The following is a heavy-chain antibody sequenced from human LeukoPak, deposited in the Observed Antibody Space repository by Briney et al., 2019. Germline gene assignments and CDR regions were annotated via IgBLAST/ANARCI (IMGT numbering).Heavy chain of an antibody. CDR2: INTNTGNP. CDR3: ARDDIKTGGVPYDF. Sequence: ASVKVSCKASGYTFTNYAMSWVRQAPGQGLEWMGWINTNTGNPTYAQGFTGRFVFSLDTSVSTAYLQISSLEAEDTALYYCARDDIKTGGVPYDFWGQGTLVTVSS. V-gene: IGHV7-4-1*02. D-gene: IGHD3-16*01. CDR1: GYTFTNYA. J-gene: IGHJ4*02.